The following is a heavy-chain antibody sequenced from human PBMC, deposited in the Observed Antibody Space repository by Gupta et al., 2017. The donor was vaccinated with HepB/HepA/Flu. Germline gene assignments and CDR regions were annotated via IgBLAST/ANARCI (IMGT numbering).Heavy chain of an antibody. CDR2: ITGSGAGT. CDR3: AKSEKFDS. CDR1: GFTFSSSP. Sequence: EVQLLESGGGLIQPGGSLRLSCAASGFTFSSSPMSWVRQAPGKGLEWVSTITGSGAGTYYANSVRGRFTISRDNSNNTLYLHMKSLRAEDTAIYYCAKSEKFDSWGQGTLVTLSS. V-gene: IGHV3-23*01. J-gene: IGHJ4*02.